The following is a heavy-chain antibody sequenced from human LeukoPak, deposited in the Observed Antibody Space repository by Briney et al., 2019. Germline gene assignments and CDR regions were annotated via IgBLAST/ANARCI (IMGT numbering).Heavy chain of an antibody. J-gene: IGHJ4*02. CDR2: IYYSGTT. D-gene: IGHD6-13*01. CDR3: ARGVYIAAAQYAY. V-gene: IGHV4-59*01. Sequence: SEALSLTCTVSGGSISSYYWSWIRQPPGKGLEWIGYIYYSGTTNYNPSLRSRVTISVDTSKNQFSLKLSSVTAADTAVYYCARGVYIAAAQYAYWGQGTLVTVSS. CDR1: GGSISSYY.